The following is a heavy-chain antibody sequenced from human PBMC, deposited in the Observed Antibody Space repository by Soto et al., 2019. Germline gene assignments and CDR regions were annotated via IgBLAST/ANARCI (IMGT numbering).Heavy chain of an antibody. V-gene: IGHV3-23*01. J-gene: IGHJ4*02. CDR1: GFSFTNFA. Sequence: LSCAASGFSFTNFAMSWVRQAPGKGLEWVAGIGASGDITWYADSVKGRLSISRDNSKNTLYLQLNSLRFEDTAVYYCAKDDFTDRGDDYFDYWGQGTLVTVSS. CDR3: AKDDFTDRGDDYFDY. D-gene: IGHD2-21*02. CDR2: IGASGDIT.